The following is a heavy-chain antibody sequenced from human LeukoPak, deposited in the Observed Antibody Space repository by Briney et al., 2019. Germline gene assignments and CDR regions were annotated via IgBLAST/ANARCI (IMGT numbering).Heavy chain of an antibody. J-gene: IGHJ3*02. V-gene: IGHV3-20*04. CDR3: ARAAQRRGSYSADAFDI. Sequence: PGGSLRLSCAASGFTFDDYGMSWVRQAPGKGLEWVSGINWNGGSTGYADSVKGRFTISRDNAKNSLYLQMNSLRAGDTAVYYCARAAQRRGSYSADAFDIWGQGTMVTVSS. CDR1: GFTFDDYG. CDR2: INWNGGST. D-gene: IGHD1-26*01.